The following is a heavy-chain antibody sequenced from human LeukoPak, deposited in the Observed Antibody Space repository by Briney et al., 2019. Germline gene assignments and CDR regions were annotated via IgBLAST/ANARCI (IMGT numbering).Heavy chain of an antibody. CDR1: GYTFTSYD. D-gene: IGHD6-25*01. CDR2: MNPNSGNT. CDR3: ARKGIRSSGLDY. J-gene: IGHJ4*02. Sequence: ASVKVSCKASGYTFTSYDINWVRQATGQGLEWMGWMNPNSGNTGYAQKFQGRVTMTRNTSISTAYMELSSLRSEDTAVYYCARKGIRSSGLDYWGQGTLVTVSS. V-gene: IGHV1-8*01.